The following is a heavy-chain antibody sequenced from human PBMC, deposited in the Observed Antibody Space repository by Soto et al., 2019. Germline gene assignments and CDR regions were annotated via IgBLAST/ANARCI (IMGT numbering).Heavy chain of an antibody. CDR2: ISGSGGST. CDR1: GFTFRNYA. CDR3: AKDRKPVTMIVVVDYFDY. V-gene: IGHV3-23*01. J-gene: IGHJ4*02. Sequence: PVGSLRLSYAASGFTFRNYAMSWIRQAQGKGLEWVSAISGSGGSTYYADSVKGRFTISRDNSKNTLYLQMNSLRAEDTAVYYCAKDRKPVTMIVVVDYFDYWGQGTLVTLS. D-gene: IGHD3-22*01.